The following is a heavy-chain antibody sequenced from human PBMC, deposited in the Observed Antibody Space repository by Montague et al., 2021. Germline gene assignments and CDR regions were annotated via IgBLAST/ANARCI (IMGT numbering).Heavy chain of an antibody. J-gene: IGHJ4*02. Sequence: SLRLSCAASGFTFSTYWMHWVRQAPGKGLVWFSRINTDGSTTNYADSVKGRFTISRDNAKNTLYLQMNSLRAEDTALYYCTRAADVCSTTTCYTFDYWGQGTPVTVSS. CDR3: TRAADVCSTTTCYTFDY. CDR1: GFTFSTYW. D-gene: IGHD2-2*02. V-gene: IGHV3-74*01. CDR2: INTDGSTT.